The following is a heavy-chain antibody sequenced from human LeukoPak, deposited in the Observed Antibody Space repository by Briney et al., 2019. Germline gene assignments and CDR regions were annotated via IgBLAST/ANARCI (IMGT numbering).Heavy chain of an antibody. J-gene: IGHJ4*02. D-gene: IGHD3-9*01. CDR2: ISYDGSNK. Sequence: GGSLRLSCAASGFTFSNYAMSWVRQAPGKGLEWVAVISYDGSNKYYADSVKGRFTISRDNSKNTLYLQMNSLRAEDTAVYYCAKGPTYYDILTGYFVDYWGQGTLVTVSS. CDR1: GFTFSNYA. V-gene: IGHV3-30*18. CDR3: AKGPTYYDILTGYFVDY.